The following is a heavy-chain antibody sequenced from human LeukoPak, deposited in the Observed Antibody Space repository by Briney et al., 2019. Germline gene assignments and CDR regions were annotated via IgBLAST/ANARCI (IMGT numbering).Heavy chain of an antibody. Sequence: PGRSLRLSCAASGFTFSNYGMHWVRQVPGKGLEWVAVISYDGSNKYYADSVKGRFTVSRDNSKNTLYLQMNSLRGEDTAVYYCAKDQSWTLRRFDYWGQGTLVTVSS. CDR2: ISYDGSNK. V-gene: IGHV3-30*18. J-gene: IGHJ4*02. D-gene: IGHD3/OR15-3a*01. CDR1: GFTFSNYG. CDR3: AKDQSWTLRRFDY.